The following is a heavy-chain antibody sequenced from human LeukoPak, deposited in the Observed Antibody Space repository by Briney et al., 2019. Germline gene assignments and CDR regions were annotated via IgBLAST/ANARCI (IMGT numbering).Heavy chain of an antibody. CDR1: GGTFSSYA. J-gene: IGHJ6*02. CDR2: IIPILGIA. V-gene: IGHV1-69*04. Sequence: SVKVSCKASGGTFSSYAISWVRQAPGQGLEWMGRIIPILGIANYAQKFQGRVTITADKSTSTAYMELSSLRSEDTAVYYCARDIVVVVAATYYYYGMDVWGQGTTVTVSS. CDR3: ARDIVVVVAATYYYYGMDV. D-gene: IGHD2-15*01.